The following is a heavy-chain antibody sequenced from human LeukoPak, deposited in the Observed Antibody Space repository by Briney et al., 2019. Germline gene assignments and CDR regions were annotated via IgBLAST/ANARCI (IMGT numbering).Heavy chain of an antibody. D-gene: IGHD3-3*01. J-gene: IGHJ4*01. CDR3: ARDSFTIFGVVIIERYFD. CDR2: INPSGGST. CDR1: GGTFSSYA. V-gene: IGHV1-46*01. Sequence: ASVKVSCKASGGTFSSYAISWVRQAPGQGLERMGIINPSGGSTNYAQKFQGRVTMTRDTSTSTVYMQVSSLRSEDTAVSYCARDSFTIFGVVIIERYFD.